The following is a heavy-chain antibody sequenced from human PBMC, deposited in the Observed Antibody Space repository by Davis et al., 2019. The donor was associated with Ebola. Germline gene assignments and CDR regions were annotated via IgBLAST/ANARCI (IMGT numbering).Heavy chain of an antibody. CDR1: GGSISSSSYY. Sequence: MPSETLSLTCTVSGGSISSSSYYWGWIRQPPGKGLEWIGYIYYSGSTYYNPSLKSRVTISVDTSKNQFSLKLSSVTAADTAVYYCARLGRGYSYGYLGYWGQGTLVTVSS. J-gene: IGHJ4*02. D-gene: IGHD5-18*01. CDR3: ARLGRGYSYGYLGY. CDR2: IYYSGST. V-gene: IGHV4-39*01.